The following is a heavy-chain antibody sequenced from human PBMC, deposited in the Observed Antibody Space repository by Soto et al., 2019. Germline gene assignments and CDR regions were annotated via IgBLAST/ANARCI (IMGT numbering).Heavy chain of an antibody. CDR3: AKDKSAYYDFWSGYSSGGNWFDP. Sequence: GGSLRLSCAASGFTLDAYAMHWVRQAPGKGLEWVSGISWNSGSIGYADSVKGRFTISRDNAKNSLYLQMNSLRAEDTALYYCAKDKSAYYDFWSGYSSGGNWFDPWGQGTLVTVSS. V-gene: IGHV3-9*01. J-gene: IGHJ5*02. CDR1: GFTLDAYA. CDR2: ISWNSGSI. D-gene: IGHD3-3*01.